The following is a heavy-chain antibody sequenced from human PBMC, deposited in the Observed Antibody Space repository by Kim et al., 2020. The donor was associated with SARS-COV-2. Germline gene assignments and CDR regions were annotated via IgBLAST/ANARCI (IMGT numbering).Heavy chain of an antibody. CDR3: ASILEYSSSPYFDY. D-gene: IGHD6-6*01. V-gene: IGHV4-30-4*01. J-gene: IGHJ4*02. Sequence: SETLSLTCTVSGGSISSGDYYWSWIRQPPGKGLEWIGYIYYSGSTYYNPSLKSRVTISVDTSKNQFSLKLSSVTAADTAVYYCASILEYSSSPYFDYWGQGTLVTVSS. CDR2: IYYSGST. CDR1: GGSISSGDYY.